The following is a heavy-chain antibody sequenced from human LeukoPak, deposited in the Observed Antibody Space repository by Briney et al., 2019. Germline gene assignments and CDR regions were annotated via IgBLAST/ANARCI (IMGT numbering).Heavy chain of an antibody. CDR2: ISYDGSNK. V-gene: IGHV3-30*04. CDR1: GFTFSSYA. D-gene: IGHD1-26*01. CDR3: AGSGSYYELPDY. Sequence: GGSLRLSCAASGFTFSSYAMHWVRQAPGKGLEWVAVISYDGSNKYYADSVKGRFTISRDNSKNTLYLQMNSLRAEDTAVYYCAGSGSYYELPDYWGQGTLVTVSS. J-gene: IGHJ4*02.